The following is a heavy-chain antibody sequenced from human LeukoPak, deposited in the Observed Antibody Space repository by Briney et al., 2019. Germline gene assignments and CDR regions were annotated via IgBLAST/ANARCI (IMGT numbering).Heavy chain of an antibody. D-gene: IGHD2-2*01. CDR3: AREDYIVVVPAARGWFDP. CDR1: GYTFTSYY. V-gene: IGHV1-46*01. CDR2: INPSGGST. J-gene: IGHJ5*02. Sequence: ASVKVSCKASGYTFTSYYMHWVRQAPGQGLEWMGIINPSGGSTSYAQEFQGRVTMTRDMSTSTVYMELSSLRSEDTAVYYCAREDYIVVVPAARGWFDPWGQGTLVTVSS.